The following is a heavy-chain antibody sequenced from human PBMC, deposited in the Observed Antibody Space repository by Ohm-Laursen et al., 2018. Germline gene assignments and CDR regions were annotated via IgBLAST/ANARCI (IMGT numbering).Heavy chain of an antibody. CDR2: INPNSGGT. CDR1: GYIFTGYY. V-gene: IGHV1-2*02. CDR3: ARGELLWFGELFD. D-gene: IGHD3-10*01. Sequence: ASVKVSCKASGYIFTGYYMHWVRQAPGQGLEWMGWINPNSGGTNYAQKFQGRVTMTRDTSISTAYMELSRLRSDDTAVYYCARGELLWFGELFDWGQGTLVTVSS. J-gene: IGHJ4*02.